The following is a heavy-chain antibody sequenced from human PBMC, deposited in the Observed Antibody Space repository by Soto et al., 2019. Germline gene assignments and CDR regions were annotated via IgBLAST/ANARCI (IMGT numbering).Heavy chain of an antibody. V-gene: IGHV4-31*03. CDR2: IYYTGTT. CDR3: AREAVRGKDSEAFDI. Sequence: PXETLSLTCSVSGCSINTGGCYWSWIRHHPVKGLEWIGYIYYTGTTSYNPSLESRLTVSLDTSKNHFSLKLTSVTAADTAVYYCAREAVRGKDSEAFDIWGQGTLVTVSS. D-gene: IGHD2-21*01. CDR1: GCSINTGGCY. J-gene: IGHJ3*02.